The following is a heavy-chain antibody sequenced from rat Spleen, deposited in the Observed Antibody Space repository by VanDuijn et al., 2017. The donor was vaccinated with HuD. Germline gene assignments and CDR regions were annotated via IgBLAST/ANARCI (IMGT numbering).Heavy chain of an antibody. CDR3: TTGFFDY. J-gene: IGHJ2*01. CDR2: ITNMGGGT. Sequence: EVQLVESGGGLVQPGRSLKLSCVASGFTFNNYWMTWIRQAPGKGLEWVASITNMGGGTYYPDSVKGRFTISRDNAERTLYLQMSSLRSEDTATYYCTTGFFDYWGQGVMVTVSS. V-gene: IGHV5-31*01. CDR1: GFTFNNYW.